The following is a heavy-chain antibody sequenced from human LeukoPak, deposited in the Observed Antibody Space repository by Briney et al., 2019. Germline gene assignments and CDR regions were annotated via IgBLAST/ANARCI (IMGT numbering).Heavy chain of an antibody. Sequence: PSQTLSLTCTASGGSISTDYDYWGWVRQAPGKGLEWIGYIYYSGSTYYNPSLKSRVTISVDTSKNQFSLKLSSVTAADTAVYYCARANGVRGAFDYWGQGTLVTVSS. D-gene: IGHD3-10*01. CDR2: IYYSGST. CDR3: ARANGVRGAFDY. V-gene: IGHV4-30-4*01. CDR1: GGSISTDYDY. J-gene: IGHJ4*02.